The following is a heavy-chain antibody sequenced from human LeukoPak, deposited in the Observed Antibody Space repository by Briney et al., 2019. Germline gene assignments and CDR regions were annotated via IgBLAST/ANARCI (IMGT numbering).Heavy chain of an antibody. D-gene: IGHD3-3*01. CDR1: GDCVSSNSAA. CDR3: ARDVGSYDFWSGYYTGILYHDY. V-gene: IGHV6-1*01. CDR2: TYYRSKWYN. Sequence: SQTLSLTSAISGDCVSSNSAAWNWIRQSPSRGLEWLGRTYYRSKWYNDYAVSVKSRITINPDTSKNQFSLQLNSVTAADTAVYYCARDVGSYDFWSGYYTGILYHDYWGQGTLVTVSS. J-gene: IGHJ4*02.